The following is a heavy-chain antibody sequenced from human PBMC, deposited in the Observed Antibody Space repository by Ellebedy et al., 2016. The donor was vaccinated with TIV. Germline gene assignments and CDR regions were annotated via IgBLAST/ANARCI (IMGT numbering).Heavy chain of an antibody. Sequence: GESLKISXAASGFTFSSYGMHWVRQAPGKGLEWVAVIWYDGSNKYYADSVKGRFTISRDNSKNTLYLQMNSLRAEDTAVYYCARGVAVAGKNWFDPWGQGTLVTVSS. D-gene: IGHD6-19*01. V-gene: IGHV3-30*19. J-gene: IGHJ5*02. CDR2: IWYDGSNK. CDR1: GFTFSSYG. CDR3: ARGVAVAGKNWFDP.